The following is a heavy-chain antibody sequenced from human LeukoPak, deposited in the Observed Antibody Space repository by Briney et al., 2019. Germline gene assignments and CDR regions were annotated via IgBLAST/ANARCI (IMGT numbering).Heavy chain of an antibody. CDR3: ASQGGGDCYSNPRLCAFDI. CDR2: IIPIFGTA. V-gene: IGHV1-69*05. CDR1: GGTFSSYA. J-gene: IGHJ3*02. D-gene: IGHD2-21*02. Sequence: GASVKVSCKASGGTFSSYAICWVRQAPGQGLEWMGRIIPIFGTANYAQKFQGRVTITTDESTSTAYMELSSLRSDDTAVYYCASQGGGDCYSNPRLCAFDIWGQGTMVTVSS.